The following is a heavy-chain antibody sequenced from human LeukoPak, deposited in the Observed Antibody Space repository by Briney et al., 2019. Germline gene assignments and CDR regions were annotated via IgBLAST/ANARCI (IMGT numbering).Heavy chain of an antibody. V-gene: IGHV3-43D*04. CDR1: GFSFDDYA. Sequence: GGSLRLACAASGFSFDDYAMRWVRQAPGKGLEWVSLISWDGGSTYYVDSVKGRFTISRDNCKSSLYLQMNSLRAEDTALSYSAKDYYGSGSYYNGYYDYWGQGTPVTVSS. J-gene: IGHJ4*02. CDR2: ISWDGGST. CDR3: AKDYYGSGSYYNGYYDY. D-gene: IGHD3-10*01.